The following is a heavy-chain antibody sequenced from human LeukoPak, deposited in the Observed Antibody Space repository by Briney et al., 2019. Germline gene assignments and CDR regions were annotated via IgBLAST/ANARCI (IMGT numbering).Heavy chain of an antibody. V-gene: IGHV4-61*01. D-gene: IGHD2-21*01. J-gene: IGHJ4*02. Sequence: SETLSLTCTVSGGSISSSSYYWSWIRQPPGKGLEWIGYIYYSGSTNYNPSLKSRVTISVDTSKNQFSLKLSSVTAADTAVYYCVEGRGAYFDYWGQGTLVTVSS. CDR3: VEGRGAYFDY. CDR2: IYYSGST. CDR1: GGSISSSSYY.